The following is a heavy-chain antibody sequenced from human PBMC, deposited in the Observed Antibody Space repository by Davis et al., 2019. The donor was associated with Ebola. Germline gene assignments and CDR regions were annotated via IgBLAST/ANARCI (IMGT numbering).Heavy chain of an antibody. CDR3: AKGGVPVAATWRNYYYGMDV. CDR2: ISYDGSNK. CDR1: GFTFSSYG. J-gene: IGHJ6*02. Sequence: PGGSLRLSCAASGFTFSSYGMHWVRQAPGKGLEWVAVISYDGSNKYYADSVKGRFTISRDNSKNTLYLQMNSLRAEDTAVYYCAKGGVPVAATWRNYYYGMDVWGQGTTVTVSS. V-gene: IGHV3-30*18. D-gene: IGHD2-15*01.